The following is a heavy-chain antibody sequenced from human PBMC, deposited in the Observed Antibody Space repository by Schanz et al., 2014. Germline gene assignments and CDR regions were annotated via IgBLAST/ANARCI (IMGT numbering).Heavy chain of an antibody. J-gene: IGHJ4*02. CDR3: ARDQSPYTNSSDVRYFDY. D-gene: IGHD6-6*01. Sequence: QVQLVQSGAEVKKPGASVKVSCKASGYTFTDYGVIWVRQAPGQGLEWMGWISTSNGNTNYIQKLQGRVTMTTDTSTSTAYMEVSSLRSEDTAVYFCARDQSPYTNSSDVRYFDYWGQGTLXTVSS. V-gene: IGHV1-18*01. CDR1: GYTFTDYG. CDR2: ISTSNGNT.